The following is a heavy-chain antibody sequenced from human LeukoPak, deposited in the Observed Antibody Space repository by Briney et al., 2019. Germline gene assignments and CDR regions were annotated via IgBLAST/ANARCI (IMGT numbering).Heavy chain of an antibody. Sequence: SQTLSLTCAISGDSVSSTSAAWNWIRQSPSRGLEWLGRTYYRSKWYSDYAVSVRGRITVNPDTSKNQFSLKLSSVTAADTAVYYCARCERRKEWLAGGVDYWGQGTLVTVSS. D-gene: IGHD6-19*01. J-gene: IGHJ4*02. CDR3: ARCERRKEWLAGGVDY. CDR1: GDSVSSTSAA. CDR2: TYYRSKWYS. V-gene: IGHV6-1*01.